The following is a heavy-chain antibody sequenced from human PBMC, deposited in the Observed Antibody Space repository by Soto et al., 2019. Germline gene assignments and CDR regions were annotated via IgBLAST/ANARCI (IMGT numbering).Heavy chain of an antibody. D-gene: IGHD6-13*01. Sequence: EVQLLESGGGLVQPGGSLRLSCAAPGFFFSSYATSWVRQAPGKVLEWVSGIGGSGGYKSYADSVKGRFTISRDNSKNTLYLQMESLGAEDTSVYYCAQYAAMVSSTFNYFDYWGQGTLVAVSS. V-gene: IGHV3-23*01. CDR3: AQYAAMVSSTFNYFDY. J-gene: IGHJ4*02. CDR2: IGGSGGYK. CDR1: GFFFSSYA.